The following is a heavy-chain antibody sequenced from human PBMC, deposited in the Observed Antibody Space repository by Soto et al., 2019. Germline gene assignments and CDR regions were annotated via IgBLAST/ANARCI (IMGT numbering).Heavy chain of an antibody. Sequence: EVQLLESGGGLEQPGGSLRLSCAASGFTFDSFAMTWVRQAPGKGLEWVSAISASGGSTFYADSVKGRFTISRDSSNNTLYLQMNSMRAEDTAVYYCASVAVIPDSWGQGTLVTVSS. V-gene: IGHV3-23*01. CDR2: ISASGGST. CDR3: ASVAVIPDS. CDR1: GFTFDSFA. D-gene: IGHD3-10*01. J-gene: IGHJ4*02.